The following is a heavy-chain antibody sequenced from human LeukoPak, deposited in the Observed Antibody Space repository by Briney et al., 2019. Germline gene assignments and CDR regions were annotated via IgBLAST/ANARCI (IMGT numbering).Heavy chain of an antibody. Sequence: ASVKVSCKASGYTSTSYGISWVRQALGQGLEWVGWISAYNGNTNYAQKLQGRVTMTTDTSTSTAYMELRSLRSDDTAVYYCARGITIFGVVNYWGQGTLVTVSS. V-gene: IGHV1-18*01. D-gene: IGHD3-3*01. CDR3: ARGITIFGVVNY. J-gene: IGHJ4*02. CDR1: GYTSTSYG. CDR2: ISAYNGNT.